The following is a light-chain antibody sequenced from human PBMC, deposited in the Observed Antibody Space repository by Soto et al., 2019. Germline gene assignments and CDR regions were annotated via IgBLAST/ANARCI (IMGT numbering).Light chain of an antibody. V-gene: IGKV3-11*01. CDR2: DAS. Sequence: ERGLSQSAGTVSLSPGKRATLSCRASQGVSRYLACYQQKPGQAPRLLIYDASNRAAVIPARFSGSGSGTDFTLTISSLEPEDFAVYYCQQRSNWPLITFGQGTRLEIK. CDR1: QGVSRY. CDR3: QQRSNWPLIT. J-gene: IGKJ5*01.